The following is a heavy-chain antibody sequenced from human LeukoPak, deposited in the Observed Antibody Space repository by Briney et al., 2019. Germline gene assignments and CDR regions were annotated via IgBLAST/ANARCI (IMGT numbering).Heavy chain of an antibody. V-gene: IGHV3-73*01. CDR1: GFTFSGST. J-gene: IGHJ4*02. CDR2: IRPKANNYAT. D-gene: IGHD2-21*02. CDR3: SRHEALPGDY. Sequence: GGSLKLSCAASGFTFSGSTVHWVRQASGRGLEWVGHIRPKANNYATAYAASVKGRFAISRDDSKNTAYLQLNSLKTEDTAVYYCSRHEALPGDYWGQGALVTVSS.